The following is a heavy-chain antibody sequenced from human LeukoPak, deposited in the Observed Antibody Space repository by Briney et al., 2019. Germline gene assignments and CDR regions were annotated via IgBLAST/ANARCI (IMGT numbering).Heavy chain of an antibody. J-gene: IGHJ4*02. CDR1: SGSISTSNYY. Sequence: SETLSLTCTVSSGSISTSNYYWGWVRQPPGKALEWIGNIYYSGSTYYNPSLKSRVTISVDTSKNQFSLKLSSVTAADTAVYYCARADTFALGYCNDESCRTYFDYWGQGTLVTVSS. CDR3: ARADTFALGYCNDESCRTYFDY. V-gene: IGHV4-39*07. CDR2: IYYSGST. D-gene: IGHD2-15*01.